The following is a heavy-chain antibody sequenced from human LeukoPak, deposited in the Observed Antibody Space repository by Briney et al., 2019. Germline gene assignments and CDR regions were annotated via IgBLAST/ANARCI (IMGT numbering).Heavy chain of an antibody. CDR2: IIPMFGTP. CDR3: ARFPHYYDSSGYYIGAFDI. J-gene: IGHJ3*02. Sequence: GSSVKVSCKASGGTFSSYVISWVRQAPGQGLEWMGAIIPMFGTPNYAQKFPGRVTITADESTSTAYLELSSLRSEDTAVYYCARFPHYYDSSGYYIGAFDIWGQGTMVTVSS. D-gene: IGHD3-22*01. V-gene: IGHV1-69*01. CDR1: GGTFSSYV.